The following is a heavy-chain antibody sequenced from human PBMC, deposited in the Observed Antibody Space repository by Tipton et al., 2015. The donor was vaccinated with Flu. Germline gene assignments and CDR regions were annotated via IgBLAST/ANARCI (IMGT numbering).Heavy chain of an antibody. V-gene: IGHV4-61*02. CDR2: IYTSGST. CDR1: GGSTSSGSYY. CDR3: AREGPYSSAWYGLDAFDI. J-gene: IGHJ3*02. D-gene: IGHD6-19*01. Sequence: TLSLTCTVSGGSTSSGSYYWSWIRQPAGKGLEWIGCIYTSGSTKYNPSLKSRVTISVDTSKNRFSLKLSSVTAADTAVYYCAREGPYSSAWYGLDAFDIWGQGTMVTVSS.